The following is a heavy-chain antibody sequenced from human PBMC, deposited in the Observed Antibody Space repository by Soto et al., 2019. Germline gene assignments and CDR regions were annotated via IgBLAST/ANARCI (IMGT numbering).Heavy chain of an antibody. CDR1: GYTFTSYY. D-gene: IGHD6-13*01. CDR3: ASAADLEXALDY. J-gene: IGHJ4*02. Sequence: ASVKVSCKASGYTFTSYYMHGVRQAPGQGLEWMGIINPSGGSTSYAXXXXGRVTTTRDTSTSTVXMELSSLRSEDTAVYYCASAADLEXALDYWGQGTLVTVSS. CDR2: INPSGGST. V-gene: IGHV1-46*01.